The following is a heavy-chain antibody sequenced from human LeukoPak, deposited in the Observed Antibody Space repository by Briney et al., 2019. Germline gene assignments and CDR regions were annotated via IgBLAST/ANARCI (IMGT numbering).Heavy chain of an antibody. J-gene: IGHJ3*02. CDR1: GGSIDSYY. V-gene: IGHV4-59*01. Sequence: SETLSLTCTVSGGSIDSYYWSWIRQPPGKGLEWIGYIYYSGSTNYNPSLKSRVTISVDTSKNQFSLKLSSVTAADTAVYYCARDGPMTTDAFDIWGQGTMVTVSS. CDR2: IYYSGST. D-gene: IGHD4-17*01. CDR3: ARDGPMTTDAFDI.